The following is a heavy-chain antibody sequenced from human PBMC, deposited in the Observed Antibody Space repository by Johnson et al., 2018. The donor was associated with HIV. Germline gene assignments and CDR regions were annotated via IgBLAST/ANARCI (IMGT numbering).Heavy chain of an antibody. D-gene: IGHD3-3*02. J-gene: IGHJ3*02. Sequence: VQLVESGGGLVQPGGSLRLSCAASGLTFSSYAMSWVRQAPGKGLEWVSAISGSGGSTYYAESVKGRFTISRENSKNTLYLQMNSLRAEDTAVYYCANLRVSRHDAFDIWGQGTMVTVSS. CDR1: GLTFSSYA. CDR2: ISGSGGST. CDR3: ANLRVSRHDAFDI. V-gene: IGHV3-23*04.